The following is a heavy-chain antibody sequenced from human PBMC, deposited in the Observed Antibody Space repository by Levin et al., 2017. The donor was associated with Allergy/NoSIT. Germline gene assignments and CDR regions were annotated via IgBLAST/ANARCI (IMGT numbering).Heavy chain of an antibody. V-gene: IGHV4-34*01. D-gene: IGHD5-18*01. J-gene: IGHJ4*02. CDR2: INHSGST. CDR1: GGSFSGYY. CDR3: ASGKRGYSYGYQDY. Sequence: SQTLSLTCAVYGGSFSGYYWSWIRQPPGKGLEWIGEINHSGSTNYNPSLKSRVTISVDTSKNQFSLKLSSVTAADTAVYYCASGKRGYSYGYQDYWGQGTLVTVSS.